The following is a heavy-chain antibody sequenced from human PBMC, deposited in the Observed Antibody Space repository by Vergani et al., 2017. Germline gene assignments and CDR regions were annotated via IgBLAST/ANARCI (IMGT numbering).Heavy chain of an antibody. J-gene: IGHJ3*02. CDR3: ARMELLSAFDI. CDR1: GGSISSYY. D-gene: IGHD1-26*01. V-gene: IGHV4-59*01. CDR2: IYYSGST. Sequence: QVQLQESGPGLVKPSETLTRTCTVSGGSISSYYWSWIRQPPGKGLEWIGYIYYSGSTNYNPSLKSRVTISVDTSKNQFSLKLSSVTAADTAVYYCARMELLSAFDIWGQGTMVTVSS.